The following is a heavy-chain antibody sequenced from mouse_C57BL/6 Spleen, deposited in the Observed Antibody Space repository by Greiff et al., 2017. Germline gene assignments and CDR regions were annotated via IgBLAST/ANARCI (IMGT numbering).Heavy chain of an antibody. J-gene: IGHJ2*01. Sequence: QVHVKQSGPELVKPGASVKISCKASGYSFTSYYIHWVKQRPGQGLEWIGWIYPGSGNTKYNEKFKGKATLTADTSSSTAYMQLSSLTSEDSAVYYCARSDYGSDDYFDYWGQGTTLTVSS. V-gene: IGHV1-66*01. CDR2: IYPGSGNT. CDR3: ARSDYGSDDYFDY. CDR1: GYSFTSYY. D-gene: IGHD1-1*01.